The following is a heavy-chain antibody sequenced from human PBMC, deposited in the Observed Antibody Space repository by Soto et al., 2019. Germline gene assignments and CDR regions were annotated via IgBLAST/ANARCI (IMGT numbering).Heavy chain of an antibody. J-gene: IGHJ2*01. CDR3: AREGSSGSPDWYFNG. D-gene: IGHD1-26*01. CDR1: GGSISSGGYS. Sequence: QLQLQESGSGLVKPSQTLSLTCAVSGGSISSGGYSWSWLRQPPGKGLEWIGYIFHSGSTYYNPSRKSQVTITVDRSKNHFSMALSSVTAADTAVYYCAREGSSGSPDWYFNGWGRGTLVTVSS. CDR2: IFHSGST. V-gene: IGHV4-30-2*01.